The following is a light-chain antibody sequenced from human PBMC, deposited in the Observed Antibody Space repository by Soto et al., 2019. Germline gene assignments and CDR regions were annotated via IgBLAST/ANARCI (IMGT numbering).Light chain of an antibody. J-gene: IGKJ4*01. V-gene: IGKV3-20*01. CDR1: QSVKNNY. CDR2: DVS. Sequence: EIVLTQSPGTLSLSPGERATLPCRASQSVKNNYLAWYQQKPGQAPRFLIYDVSSRATGIPDRFSGSGSGTDFTLTISRLEPEDFAVYYCQQYGSTPLTFGGGTKVDIK. CDR3: QQYGSTPLT.